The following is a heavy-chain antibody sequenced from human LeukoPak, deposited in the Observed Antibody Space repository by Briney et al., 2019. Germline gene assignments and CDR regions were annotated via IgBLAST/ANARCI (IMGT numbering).Heavy chain of an antibody. Sequence: GGSLRLSCAASGFIFSDHEMDWVRQAPGKGLEWVGHIRKKAHSYTTEYAASVKGRFTISRDDSKNSLYLQMNSLKTEDTAVYYWARVSLIGVYYFDFWGQGALVTVSS. J-gene: IGHJ4*02. CDR2: IRKKAHSYTT. D-gene: IGHD2-21*01. V-gene: IGHV3-72*01. CDR1: GFIFSDHE. CDR3: ARVSLIGVYYFDF.